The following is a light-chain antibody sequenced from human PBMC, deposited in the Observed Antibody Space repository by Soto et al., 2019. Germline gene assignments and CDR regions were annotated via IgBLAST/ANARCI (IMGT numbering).Light chain of an antibody. V-gene: IGKV3-11*01. CDR1: QSVSSY. CDR3: QQFNNYPQT. Sequence: ELVLTQSPGTKTLSPVERATLSCRASQSVSSYLAWYQQTPGQAPRLLIYSASSRATGIPARFSGSGSGTDFTLTISSLQPEDCATYYCQQFNNYPQTVCQGTKVDIK. J-gene: IGKJ1*01. CDR2: SAS.